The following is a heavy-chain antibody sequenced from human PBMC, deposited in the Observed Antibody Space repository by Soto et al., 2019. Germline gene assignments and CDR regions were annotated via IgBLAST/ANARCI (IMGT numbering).Heavy chain of an antibody. CDR2: INPNSGGT. J-gene: IGHJ3*02. CDR3: ARYYGSGSYPDAFDI. V-gene: IGHV1-2*02. Sequence: GASVKVSCKASGYTFTGYYMHWVRQAPGQGLEWMGWINPNSGGTNYAQKFQGRVTMTRDTSTSTAYMELSRLRSDDTAVYYCARYYGSGSYPDAFDIWGQGTMVTVSS. D-gene: IGHD3-10*01. CDR1: GYTFTGYY.